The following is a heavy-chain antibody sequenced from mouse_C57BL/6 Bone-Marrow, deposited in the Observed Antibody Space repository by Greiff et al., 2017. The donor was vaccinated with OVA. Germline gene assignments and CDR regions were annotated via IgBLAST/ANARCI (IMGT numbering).Heavy chain of an antibody. J-gene: IGHJ2*01. CDR2: INPSTGGT. Sequence: EVQLQQSGPELVKPGASVKISCKASGYSFTGYYMNWVKQSPEKSLEWIGEINPSTGGTTYNQKFKAKATLTVDKSSSTAYMQRKSLTSEDAVVYYGARGGYDGSSSFDYWGQGTTLTVSS. CDR3: ARGGYDGSSSFDY. CDR1: GYSFTGYY. D-gene: IGHD1-1*01. V-gene: IGHV1-42*01.